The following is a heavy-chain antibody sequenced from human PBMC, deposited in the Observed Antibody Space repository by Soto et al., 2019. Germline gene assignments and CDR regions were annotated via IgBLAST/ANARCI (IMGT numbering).Heavy chain of an antibody. J-gene: IGHJ5*02. CDR2: ISHSGST. D-gene: IGHD3-3*01. CDR1: GGSFSGYY. V-gene: IGHV4-34*01. CDR3: ARWGSYTTAVVNWFDP. Sequence: PSETLSLTCGVYGGSFSGYYWNWIRQPPGKGLEWIAGISHSGSTRYNPSLRSRVTISADPSKGQFSLKVNSVTAADTAIYYCARWGSYTTAVVNWFDPWGQGTLVTVSS.